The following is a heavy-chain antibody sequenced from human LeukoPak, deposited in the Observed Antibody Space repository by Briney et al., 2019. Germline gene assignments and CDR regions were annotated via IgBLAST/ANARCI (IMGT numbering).Heavy chain of an antibody. J-gene: IGHJ4*02. CDR1: GYTFSSYH. V-gene: IGHV1-18*01. Sequence: ASVKVSCKASGYTFSSYHITWVRQAPGQGLEWMGWISTYNGYTNYAQKLQGRVTMTTDTSTSTAYMELRSLRSDDTAVYYCARALLWFGEPSHIDYWGQGTLVTASS. D-gene: IGHD3-10*01. CDR3: ARALLWFGEPSHIDY. CDR2: ISTYNGYT.